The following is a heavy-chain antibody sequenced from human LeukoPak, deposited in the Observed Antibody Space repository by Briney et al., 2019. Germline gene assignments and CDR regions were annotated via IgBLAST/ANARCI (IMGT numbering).Heavy chain of an antibody. Sequence: GGALRLSCADSGFTFSDYSMSWVRQAPGKGLEWVSSISSSSGYIYYADSVKGRFTISRDNSKNTLYLQMNSLRAEDTAVYYCAKAGYDSSGWYYFDYWGQGTLGTVSS. D-gene: IGHD6-19*01. CDR2: ISSSSGYI. CDR3: AKAGYDSSGWYYFDY. CDR1: GFTFSDYS. V-gene: IGHV3-21*01. J-gene: IGHJ4*02.